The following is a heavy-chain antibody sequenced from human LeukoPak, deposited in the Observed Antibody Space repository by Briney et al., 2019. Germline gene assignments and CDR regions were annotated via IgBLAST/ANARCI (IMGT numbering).Heavy chain of an antibody. CDR3: ASLDGYKAEY. J-gene: IGHJ4*02. D-gene: IGHD5-24*01. CDR2: IYYSGTT. V-gene: IGHV4-59*08. CDR1: GGSISSYY. Sequence: PSETLSLTCTVSGGSISSYYWSWIRQPPGKGLEWIGYIYYSGTTYYNSSLKSRVTIAVDTSKNQFSLKLSSVTAAHTAVYYCASLDGYKAEYWGEGALVTVSS.